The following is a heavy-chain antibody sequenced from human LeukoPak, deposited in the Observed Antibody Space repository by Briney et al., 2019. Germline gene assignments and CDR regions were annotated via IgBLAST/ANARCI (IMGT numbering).Heavy chain of an antibody. CDR3: AKEVTVTQDAFDI. D-gene: IGHD4-17*01. J-gene: IGHJ3*02. V-gene: IGHV3-30*18. CDR1: GFTFSSYG. CDR2: ISYDGSNK. Sequence: GGSLRLSCAASGFTFSSYGMHWVRQAPGKGLEWVAVISYDGSNKYYADSVKGRFTISRDNSKNTLYLQMNSLRAEDTAVYYCAKEVTVTQDAFDIWGQGTRVTVSS.